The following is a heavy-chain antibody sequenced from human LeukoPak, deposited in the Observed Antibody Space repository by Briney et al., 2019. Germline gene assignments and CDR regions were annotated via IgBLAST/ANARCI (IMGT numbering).Heavy chain of an antibody. CDR3: ARRYCSGGSCYLSYFDY. Sequence: GESLKISCQGSGYSFTSYWIGWVRQMPGKGLEWMGIIYPGDSDTRYSPSFQGQVTISADKSISTAYLQWSSLKASDTAMYYCARRYCSGGSCYLSYFDYWGQGTLVTVSS. CDR2: IYPGDSDT. J-gene: IGHJ4*02. D-gene: IGHD2-15*01. V-gene: IGHV5-51*01. CDR1: GYSFTSYW.